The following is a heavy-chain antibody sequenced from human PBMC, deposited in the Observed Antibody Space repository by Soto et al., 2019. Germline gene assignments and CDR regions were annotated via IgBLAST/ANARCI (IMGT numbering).Heavy chain of an antibody. V-gene: IGHV3-33*01. J-gene: IGHJ4*02. CDR2: IWYDGSNK. CDR1: GFTFSSYG. D-gene: IGHD3-3*01. CDR3: AREFWSGPFDY. Sequence: QVQLVESGGGVVQPGRSLRLSCAASGFTFSSYGMHWVRQAPGKGLEWVAVIWYDGSNKYNADSVKGRFTIPRDNSKNTLYLQMTSLRAEDTAVDYCAREFWSGPFDYWGQGTLVTVSS.